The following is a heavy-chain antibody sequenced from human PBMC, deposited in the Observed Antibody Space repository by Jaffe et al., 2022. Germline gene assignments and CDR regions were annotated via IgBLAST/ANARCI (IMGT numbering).Heavy chain of an antibody. Sequence: QVQLQESGPGLVKPSETLSLTCTVSGGSISSYYWSWIRQPPGKGLEWIGYIYYSGSTNYNPSLKSRVTISVDTSKNQFSLKLSSVTAADTAVYYCARGLFPVFTYYYMDVWGKGTTVTVSS. V-gene: IGHV4-59*01. D-gene: IGHD3-10*01. J-gene: IGHJ6*03. CDR1: GGSISSYY. CDR2: IYYSGST. CDR3: ARGLFPVFTYYYMDV.